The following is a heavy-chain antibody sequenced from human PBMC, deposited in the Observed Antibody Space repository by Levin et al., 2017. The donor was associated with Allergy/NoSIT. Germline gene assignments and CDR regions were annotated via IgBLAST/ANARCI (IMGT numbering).Heavy chain of an antibody. CDR2: IYYDGNDK. V-gene: IGHV3-33*01. CDR3: ARGGFERGSYFYYGLGV. J-gene: IGHJ6*02. CDR1: GFTFSNYG. Sequence: RAGGSLRLSCSASGFTFSNYGMHWVRQAPGKGLEWVAVIYYDGNDKYFADSVKGRFTISRDNSKSTVSLQMNSLRVEDTALYYCARGGFERGSYFYYGLGVWGQGTTVTVSS.